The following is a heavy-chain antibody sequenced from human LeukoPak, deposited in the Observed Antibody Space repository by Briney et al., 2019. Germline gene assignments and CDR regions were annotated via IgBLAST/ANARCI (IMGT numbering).Heavy chain of an antibody. V-gene: IGHV4-34*01. CDR1: GGSFSGYY. D-gene: IGHD2-2*01. J-gene: IGHJ5*02. CDR3: ARGGHYCSSTSCYEWFDP. Sequence: SETLSLTCAVYGGSFSGYYWSWIRQPPGKGLEWIGEINHSGSTNYNPSLKSRVTISVDTSKNQFSLKLSFVTAADTAVYYCARGGHYCSSTSCYEWFDPWGQGTLVTVSS. CDR2: INHSGST.